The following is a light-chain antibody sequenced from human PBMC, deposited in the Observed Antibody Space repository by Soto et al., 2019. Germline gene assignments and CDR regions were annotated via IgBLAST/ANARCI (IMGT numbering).Light chain of an antibody. CDR1: QTVSSF. J-gene: IGKJ2*01. CDR3: QQRYNWPPT. V-gene: IGKV3-11*01. CDR2: DTA. Sequence: EMVLSQSPAILSLSPGDRATLSCRASQTVSSFLACYQQKPGQAPTLLIYDTANRATAVPARFRASGSGTHFPLTISSVEPEDFAVYLCQQRYNWPPTFGQGTKLEIK.